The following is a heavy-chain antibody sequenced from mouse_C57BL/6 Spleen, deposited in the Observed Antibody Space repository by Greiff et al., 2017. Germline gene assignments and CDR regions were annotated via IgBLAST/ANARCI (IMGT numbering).Heavy chain of an antibody. J-gene: IGHJ4*01. Sequence: VQLQQSGAELVKPGASVKLSCTASGFNFKDYYMHWVKQRPEQGLEWIGRIDPEDGETKYAPKFQGKATITADTSSNTADLQRSSLTSEDTAVYYCARRSYYDYGGDYYAMDYWGQGTSVTVSS. D-gene: IGHD2-4*01. CDR2: IDPEDGET. CDR1: GFNFKDYY. V-gene: IGHV14-2*01. CDR3: ARRSYYDYGGDYYAMDY.